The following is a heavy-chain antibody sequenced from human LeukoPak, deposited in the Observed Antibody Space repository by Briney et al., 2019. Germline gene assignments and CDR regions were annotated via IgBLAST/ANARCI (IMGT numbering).Heavy chain of an antibody. J-gene: IGHJ4*02. D-gene: IGHD6-13*01. CDR2: IKEDGSER. CDR1: GFTFSNYW. V-gene: IGHV3-7*01. Sequence: SGGSLRLSCAASGFTFSNYWMSWVRQAPGKGLEWVATIKEDGSERYYVDSVKGRFTVSRDDAKSSLYLQMNSLRAEDTAVYYCARGTAAAGPGVDYWGQGTLVTVSS. CDR3: ARGTAAAGPGVDY.